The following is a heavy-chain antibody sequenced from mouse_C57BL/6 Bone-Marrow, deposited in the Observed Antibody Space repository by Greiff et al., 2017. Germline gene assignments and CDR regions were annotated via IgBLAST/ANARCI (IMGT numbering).Heavy chain of an antibody. CDR1: GFTFSDYG. CDR3: ARDGYYEMDY. V-gene: IGHV5-17*01. Sequence: EVKVEESGGGLVKPGGSLKLSCAASGFTFSDYGMHWVRQAPEKGLEWVAYISSGSSTIYYADTVKGRFTISRDNAKNTLFLQMTSLRSEDTAVYYCARDGYYEMDYWGQGTSVTVSS. D-gene: IGHD2-3*01. J-gene: IGHJ4*01. CDR2: ISSGSSTI.